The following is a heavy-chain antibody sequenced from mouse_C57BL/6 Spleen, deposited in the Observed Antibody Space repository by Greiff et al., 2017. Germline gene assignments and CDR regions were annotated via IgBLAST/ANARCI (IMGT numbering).Heavy chain of an antibody. CDR3: ASYGTTVVGDY. D-gene: IGHD1-1*01. J-gene: IGHJ2*01. CDR2: INPSNGGT. V-gene: IGHV1-42*01. CDR1: GYSFTGYY. Sequence: VQLQQSGPELVKPGASVKISCKASGYSFTGYYMNWVKQSPEKSLEWIGEINPSNGGTTYNQKFKAKATLTVDKSSSTAYMQLTSLTSEDSAVYYCASYGTTVVGDYWGQGTTLTVSS.